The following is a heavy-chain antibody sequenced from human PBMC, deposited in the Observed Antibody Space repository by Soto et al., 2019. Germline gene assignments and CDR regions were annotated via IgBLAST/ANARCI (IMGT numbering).Heavy chain of an antibody. CDR3: ARGKYSGYEYYFDY. CDR1: GGSISSGGYS. D-gene: IGHD5-12*01. V-gene: IGHV4-30-2*01. Sequence: PSETLSLTCAVSGGSISSGGYSWSWIRQPPGKGLEWIGYIYHSGSTYYNPSLKSRVTISVDRSKNQFSLKLSSVTAADTAVYYCARGKYSGYEYYFDYWGQGTLVTVSS. J-gene: IGHJ4*02. CDR2: IYHSGST.